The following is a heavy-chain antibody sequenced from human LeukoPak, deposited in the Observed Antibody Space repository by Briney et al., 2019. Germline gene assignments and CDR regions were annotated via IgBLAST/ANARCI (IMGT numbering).Heavy chain of an antibody. CDR3: SSYSPFDY. V-gene: IGHV3-15*01. D-gene: IGHD2-15*01. J-gene: IGHJ4*02. Sequence: GGSLRLSCAASGFTFSNAWMTWFRQAPGKGLEWVGSIKSNIDGGTADYAAPVKGRFTISRDDSKNTLYLQMNSLKTEDTAVYYCSSYSPFDYWGQGTLVTVSS. CDR1: GFTFSNAW. CDR2: IKSNIDGGTA.